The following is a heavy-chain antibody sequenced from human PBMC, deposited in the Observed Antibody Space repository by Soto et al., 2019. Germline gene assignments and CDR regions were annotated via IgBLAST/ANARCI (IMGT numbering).Heavy chain of an antibody. V-gene: IGHV4-39*01. Sequence: SETLSLTCTVSGGSVSNSNYYWGWIRQSPGKGLEWIGSVYYRGRSYSKSSVKSRVTISVDASKNQFSLNLNSVTASDTAVYYCVSQRTSVLTQAYFDYWGPGALVTVSS. J-gene: IGHJ4*02. CDR1: GGSVSNSNYY. CDR2: VYYRGRS. D-gene: IGHD2-8*01. CDR3: VSQRTSVLTQAYFDY.